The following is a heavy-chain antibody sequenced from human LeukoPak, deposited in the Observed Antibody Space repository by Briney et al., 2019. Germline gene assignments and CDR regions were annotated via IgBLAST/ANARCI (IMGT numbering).Heavy chain of an antibody. CDR3: ARRRYYGSGSYFVHYYYYMDV. J-gene: IGHJ6*03. V-gene: IGHV4-34*01. CDR1: GGSFSGYY. D-gene: IGHD3-10*01. CDR2: INHSGST. Sequence: SETLSLTCAVYGGSFSGYYWSWIRQPPGKGLEWIGEINHSGSTNYNPSLKSRVTISVDTSKNQFSLKLSSVTAADTAVYYCARRRYYGSGSYFVHYYYYMDVWGKGTTVTISS.